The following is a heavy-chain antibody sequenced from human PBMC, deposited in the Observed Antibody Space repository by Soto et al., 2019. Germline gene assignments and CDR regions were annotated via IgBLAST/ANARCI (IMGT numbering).Heavy chain of an antibody. V-gene: IGHV3-53*02. D-gene: IGHD3-3*01. J-gene: IGHJ4*02. Sequence: EVQLVETGGGLIQPGGSLRLSCAASGFTVSSNYMSWVRQAPGKGLEWVSVIYSGGSTYYADSVKGRFTISRDNSKNTLYLQMNSLRAEDTAVYYCAKSAFDFWSGYSYAMDYWGQGTLVTVSS. CDR1: GFTVSSNY. CDR2: IYSGGST. CDR3: AKSAFDFWSGYSYAMDY.